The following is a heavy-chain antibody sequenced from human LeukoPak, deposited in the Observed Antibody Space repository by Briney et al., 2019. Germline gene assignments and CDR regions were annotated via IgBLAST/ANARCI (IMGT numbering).Heavy chain of an antibody. Sequence: GRSLRLSCAASGFTFSRYAMHWVRQAAGKGLEWVAVISYDGSNKYYADSVKGQFTISRDNSKNPLYLQTNSLRAEDTAVYYCARVDPWLISGSNCYFDLWGRGTLVTVSS. V-gene: IGHV3-30*04. CDR1: GFTFSRYA. J-gene: IGHJ2*01. D-gene: IGHD3-10*01. CDR3: ARVDPWLISGSNCYFDL. CDR2: ISYDGSNK.